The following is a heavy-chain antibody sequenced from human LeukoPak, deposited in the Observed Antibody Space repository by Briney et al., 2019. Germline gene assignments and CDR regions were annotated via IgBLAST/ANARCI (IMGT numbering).Heavy chain of an antibody. CDR1: GGSFSGYY. J-gene: IGHJ5*02. V-gene: IGHV4-34*01. Sequence: SETLSLTCAVYGGSFSGYYWSWIRQPPGKGLEWIGEINHSGSTNYNPSLKSRVSISVDTSKNQFSLKLSSVTAADTAVYYCARGNWFDPWGQGTLVTVSS. CDR2: INHSGST. CDR3: ARGNWFDP.